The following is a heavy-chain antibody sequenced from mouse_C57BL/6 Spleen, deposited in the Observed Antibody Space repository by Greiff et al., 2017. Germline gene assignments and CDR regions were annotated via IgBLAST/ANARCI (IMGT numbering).Heavy chain of an antibody. V-gene: IGHV5-9*01. CDR3: ARQGYPYDYVWYFDV. CDR1: GFTFSSYT. Sequence: DVQLVESGGGLVKPGGSLKLSCAASGFTFSSYTMSWVRQTPEKRLEWVATISGGGGNTYYPDSVKGRFTISRDNAKNTLYLQMSSLRSEDTALYYCARQGYPYDYVWYFDVWGTGTTVTVSS. D-gene: IGHD2-4*01. CDR2: ISGGGGNT. J-gene: IGHJ1*03.